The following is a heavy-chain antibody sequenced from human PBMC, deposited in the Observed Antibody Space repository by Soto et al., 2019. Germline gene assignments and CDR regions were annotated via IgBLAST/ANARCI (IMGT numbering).Heavy chain of an antibody. Sequence: GESLKISCKGSGYSFTSYWSGWVRQMPGKGLEWMGIIYPGDSDTRYSPSFQGQVTISADKSISTAYLQWSSLKASDTAMYYCARNFYYGSGSTIYYYYGMDVWGQGTTVTVSS. CDR3: ARNFYYGSGSTIYYYYGMDV. V-gene: IGHV5-51*01. J-gene: IGHJ6*02. CDR2: IYPGDSDT. D-gene: IGHD3-10*01. CDR1: GYSFTSYW.